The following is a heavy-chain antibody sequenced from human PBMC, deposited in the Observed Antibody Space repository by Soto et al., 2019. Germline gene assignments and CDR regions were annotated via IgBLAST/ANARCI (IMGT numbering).Heavy chain of an antibody. CDR2: IYYSGST. J-gene: IGHJ4*02. CDR1: GGSISSSSYY. CDR3: ARLYPYCTNGVCQEAFDY. V-gene: IGHV4-39*01. Sequence: SETLSLTCTVSGGSISSSSYYWGWIRQPPGKGLEWIGSIYYSGSTYYNTSLKSRVTISVDTSKNQFSLKLSSVTAADTAVYYCARLYPYCTNGVCQEAFDYWGQGTLVTVSS. D-gene: IGHD2-8*01.